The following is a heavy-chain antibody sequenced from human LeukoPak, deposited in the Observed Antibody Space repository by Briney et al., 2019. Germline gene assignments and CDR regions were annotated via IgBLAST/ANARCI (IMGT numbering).Heavy chain of an antibody. Sequence: SETLSLTCAVYGGSFSGYYWSWIRQPPGKGLEWIGETNHSGSTNYNPSLKSRVTISVDTSKNQFSLKLSSVTAADTAVYYCATSEYSSSSDAFDIWGQGTMVTVSS. J-gene: IGHJ3*02. V-gene: IGHV4-34*01. D-gene: IGHD6-6*01. CDR2: TNHSGST. CDR1: GGSFSGYY. CDR3: ATSEYSSSSDAFDI.